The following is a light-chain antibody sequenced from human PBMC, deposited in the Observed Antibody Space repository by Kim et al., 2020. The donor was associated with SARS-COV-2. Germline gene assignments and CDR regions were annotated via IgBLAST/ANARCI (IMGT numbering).Light chain of an antibody. J-gene: IGKJ5*01. CDR1: QDMRND. CDR2: GAS. Sequence: ASVGDRVTITCRASQDMRNDLGWYQQNPGRAPKRLIYGASSVQSGVPSRFSGSGSGTEFTLTICSLQPEDFATYFCLQHNTYPITFGQGTRLEIK. CDR3: LQHNTYPIT. V-gene: IGKV1-17*01.